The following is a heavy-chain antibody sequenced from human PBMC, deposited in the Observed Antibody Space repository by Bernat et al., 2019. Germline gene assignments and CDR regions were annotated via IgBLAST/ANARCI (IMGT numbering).Heavy chain of an antibody. CDR1: GYTFSTYA. Sequence: QMQLVQSGSELKKPGASVTVSCKASGYTFSTYAMNWVRQAPGQGLEWMGWINTNTGNPTYAQGFTGRFVFSLDTSVSTAYLQINSLKAEDTAMYYCASVHSGWNFDYWGQGSLVTVSS. J-gene: IGHJ4*02. CDR3: ASVHSGWNFDY. D-gene: IGHD6-19*01. CDR2: INTNTGNP. V-gene: IGHV7-4-1*02.